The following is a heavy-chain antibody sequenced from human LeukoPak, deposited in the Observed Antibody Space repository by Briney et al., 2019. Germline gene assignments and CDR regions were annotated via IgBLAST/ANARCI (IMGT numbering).Heavy chain of an antibody. CDR3: ARGGEVAASGAGVRWFDP. CDR2: ISGYSGNT. D-gene: IGHD6-13*01. J-gene: IGHJ5*02. Sequence: VASVKVSCKASGYTFTSSVISWLRQAPGQGLEWMGRISGYSGNTKCAENVQGRVTMTTDTSTTTAYLELRSLTSDDTAVYYCARGGEVAASGAGVRWFDPWGPGTLVTVSS. CDR1: GYTFTSSV. V-gene: IGHV1-18*01.